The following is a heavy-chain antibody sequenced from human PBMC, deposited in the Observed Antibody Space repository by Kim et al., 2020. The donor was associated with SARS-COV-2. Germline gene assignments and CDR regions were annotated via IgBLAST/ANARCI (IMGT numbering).Heavy chain of an antibody. CDR1: GGTFSSYA. CDR2: IIPIFGTA. Sequence: SVKVPCKASGGTFSSYAISWVRQAPGQGLEWMGGIIPIFGTANYAQKFQGRVTITADESTSTAYMELSSLRSEDTAVYYCARELYSSGWWDYWGQGTLVTVSS. D-gene: IGHD6-19*01. V-gene: IGHV1-69*13. J-gene: IGHJ4*02. CDR3: ARELYSSGWWDY.